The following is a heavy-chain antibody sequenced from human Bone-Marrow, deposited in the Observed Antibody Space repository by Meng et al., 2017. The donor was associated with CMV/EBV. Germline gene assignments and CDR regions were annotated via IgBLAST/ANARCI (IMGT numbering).Heavy chain of an antibody. CDR3: ARVRDCANTNCAFDY. D-gene: IGHD2-2*01. CDR1: GGTFSSYA. V-gene: IGHV1-69*10. CDR2: IIPMLGIP. J-gene: IGHJ4*02. Sequence: SVKVSCKASGGTFSSYAIGWVRQAPGQGFELMGGIIPMLGIPNYAQKFQGSVTITADKSTTIVYMELSSLKSEDTAVYYCARVRDCANTNCAFDYWGQGTLVTRLL.